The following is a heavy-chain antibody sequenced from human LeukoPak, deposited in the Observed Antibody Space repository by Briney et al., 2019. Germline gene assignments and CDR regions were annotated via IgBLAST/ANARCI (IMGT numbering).Heavy chain of an antibody. CDR2: ISYDGSST. Sequence: GGSLRLSCAASGLTFSSFGMHWVRQAPGKGLEWVAVISYDGSSTYYADSVKGRFTISRDNSKNTLYLQMNSLRPEDTAVYYCAKDQERFFDHYGMDVWGQGTTVTVSS. J-gene: IGHJ6*02. CDR3: AKDQERFFDHYGMDV. D-gene: IGHD3-9*01. CDR1: GLTFSSFG. V-gene: IGHV3-30*18.